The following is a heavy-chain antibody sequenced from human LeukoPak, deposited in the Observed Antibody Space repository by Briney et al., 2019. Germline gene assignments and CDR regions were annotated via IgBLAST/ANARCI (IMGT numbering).Heavy chain of an antibody. V-gene: IGHV3-21*01. CDR3: ARVTVILQEDALDI. Sequence: GGSLRLSCAASGFTFSSYSMNWVRQAPGKGLEWVSSISSSSSYIYYADSVKGRFTISRDNAKNSLYLQMNSLRAEDTAVYYCARVTVILQEDALDIWGQGTMVTVSS. CDR2: ISSSSSYI. CDR1: GFTFSSYS. D-gene: IGHD4-17*01. J-gene: IGHJ3*02.